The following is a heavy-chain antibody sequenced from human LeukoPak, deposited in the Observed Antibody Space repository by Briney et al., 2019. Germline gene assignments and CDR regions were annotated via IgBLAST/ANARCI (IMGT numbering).Heavy chain of an antibody. V-gene: IGHV3-21*01. D-gene: IGHD6-6*01. CDR2: ISSSSSYI. J-gene: IGHJ4*02. CDR1: GFTFSSYS. Sequence: PGGSLRLSCAASGFTFSSYSMNWVRQAPGKGLEWVSSISSSSSYIYYADSVKGRFTISSDNAKNSLYLQMNSLRAEDTAVYYCARDWGHAARYYFDYWGQGTLVTVSS. CDR3: ARDWGHAARYYFDY.